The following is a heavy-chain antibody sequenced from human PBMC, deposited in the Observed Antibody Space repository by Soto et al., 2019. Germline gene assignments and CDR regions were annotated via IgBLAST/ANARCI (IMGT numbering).Heavy chain of an antibody. CDR1: GFTFSIYG. V-gene: IGHV3-21*01. D-gene: IGHD6-13*01. CDR2: ISSGSNNI. Sequence: GGSPRLSCAASGFTFSIYGMNGVRQPPGKGLEWVSSISSGSNNIYYADSVKGRFTISRDNAKNSLYLQMNTLRAEDSAVYYCATAMGGQQLPPGDYWGQGTLVTVSS. CDR3: ATAMGGQQLPPGDY. J-gene: IGHJ4*02.